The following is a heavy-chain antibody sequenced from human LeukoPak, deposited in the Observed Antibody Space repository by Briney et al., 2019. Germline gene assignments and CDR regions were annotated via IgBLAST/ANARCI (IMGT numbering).Heavy chain of an antibody. CDR1: GGSISSGSYY. Sequence: SETLSLTCAVSGGSISSGSYYWSWIRQPAGKGLEWIGRIYTSGSTNYNPSLKSRVTISVDTSKNQFSLKLSSVTAADTAVYYCARRPYSNYVTYAFDIWGQGTMVTVSS. CDR2: IYTSGST. D-gene: IGHD4-11*01. J-gene: IGHJ3*02. V-gene: IGHV4-61*02. CDR3: ARRPYSNYVTYAFDI.